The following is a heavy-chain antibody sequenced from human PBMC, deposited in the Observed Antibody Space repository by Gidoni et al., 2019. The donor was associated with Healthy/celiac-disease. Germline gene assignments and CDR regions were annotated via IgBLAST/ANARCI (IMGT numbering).Heavy chain of an antibody. Sequence: QVQLQQWGAGLLKPSETLSLTCAVYGGSSSGYYWSWIRQPPGKGLEWIGEINHSGSTNYNPSLKSRVTISVDTSKNQFSLKLSSVTAADTAVYYCARGFPHYYGSGRPFDYWGQGTLVTVSS. J-gene: IGHJ4*02. CDR1: GGSSSGYY. V-gene: IGHV4-34*01. D-gene: IGHD3-10*01. CDR2: INHSGST. CDR3: ARGFPHYYGSGRPFDY.